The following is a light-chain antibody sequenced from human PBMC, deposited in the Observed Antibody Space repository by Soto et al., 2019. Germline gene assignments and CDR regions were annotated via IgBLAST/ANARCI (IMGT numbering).Light chain of an antibody. Sequence: DIVLTQSPATLSLYPGERATLSCSASQSVSNYLAWYQQKPGQAPRLLMYYASNRATGIPARFRGSGSGTDFTLTISSLEPEDFAVYYFQQRSNWPLTFGGGTKGEIK. CDR1: QSVSNY. CDR2: YAS. CDR3: QQRSNWPLT. V-gene: IGKV3-11*01. J-gene: IGKJ4*01.